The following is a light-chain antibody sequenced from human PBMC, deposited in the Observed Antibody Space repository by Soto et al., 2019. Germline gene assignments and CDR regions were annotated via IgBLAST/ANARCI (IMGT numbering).Light chain of an antibody. Sequence: QSALTKPRSVSGSPGQSVTISCTGTSSDVGGYNFVSWYQQHPGKAPKFMIYDVTKRPSGVPDRFSGSKSCNTASLTISGLQDEEEDDYYCCSSVVSDTSYVFGTGTKLTVL. V-gene: IGLV2-11*01. CDR3: CSSVVSDTSYV. CDR2: DVT. CDR1: SSDVGGYNF. J-gene: IGLJ1*01.